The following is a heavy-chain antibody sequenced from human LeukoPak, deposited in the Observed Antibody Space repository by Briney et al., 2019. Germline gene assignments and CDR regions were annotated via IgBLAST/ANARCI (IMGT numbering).Heavy chain of an antibody. V-gene: IGHV1-18*01. CDR3: ARDSDIVVVPAAINDAFDI. J-gene: IGHJ3*02. CDR2: ISAYNGNT. Sequence: ASVKVSCKASGYTFTSYGISWVRQAPGQGLGWMGGISAYNGNTNYAQKLQGRVTMTTDTSTRTAYMELRSLRSDETAVHYCARDSDIVVVPAAINDAFDIWGQGTMVTVSS. CDR1: GYTFTSYG. D-gene: IGHD2-2*02.